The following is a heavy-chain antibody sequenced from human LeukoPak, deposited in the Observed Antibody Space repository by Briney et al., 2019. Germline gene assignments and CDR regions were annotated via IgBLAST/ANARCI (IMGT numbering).Heavy chain of an antibody. CDR2: VDYSAYT. CDR1: GGSISTYF. CDR3: ARYTPVVVVAATRDPWYFDL. V-gene: IGHV4-59*01. J-gene: IGHJ2*01. Sequence: SETLSLTCTVSGGSISTYFWTWIRQPPGKGLKWIGYVDYSAYTKYNPSLKSRVTISINTSRNQFSLSLTSLTAADTAVYYCARYTPVVVVAATRDPWYFDLWGRGTLVTVSS. D-gene: IGHD2-15*01.